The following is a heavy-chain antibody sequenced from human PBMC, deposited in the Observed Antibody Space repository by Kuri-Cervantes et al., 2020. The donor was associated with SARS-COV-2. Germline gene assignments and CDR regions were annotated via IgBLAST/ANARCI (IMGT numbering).Heavy chain of an antibody. CDR3: ARSWELLLQYDAFDI. D-gene: IGHD1-26*01. V-gene: IGHV3-23*01. Sequence: GESLKISCAVSGFTFRNSAMSWVRQAPGKGLEWVSAISGSGGSTYYADSVKGRFTISRDNAKNSLYLQMNSLRAEDTAVYYCARSWELLLQYDAFDIWGQGTMVTVSS. CDR1: GFTFRNSA. J-gene: IGHJ3*02. CDR2: ISGSGGST.